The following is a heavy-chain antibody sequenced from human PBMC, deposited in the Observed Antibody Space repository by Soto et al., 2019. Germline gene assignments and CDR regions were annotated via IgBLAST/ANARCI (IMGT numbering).Heavy chain of an antibody. D-gene: IGHD3-22*01. CDR2: IYYSGST. CDR3: ARVDYYDSSGYYYFDY. J-gene: IGHJ4*02. Sequence: SETLSLTCTVSGGSISSGDYYWSWIRQPPGKGLEWIGYIYYSGSTYYNPSLKSRVTISVDTSKNQFSLKLGSVTAADTAVYYCARVDYYDSSGYYYFDYWGQGTLVTVSS. CDR1: GGSISSGDYY. V-gene: IGHV4-30-4*01.